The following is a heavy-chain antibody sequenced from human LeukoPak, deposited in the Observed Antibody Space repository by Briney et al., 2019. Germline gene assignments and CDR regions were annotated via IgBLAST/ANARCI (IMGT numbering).Heavy chain of an antibody. D-gene: IGHD5-24*01. J-gene: IGHJ3*02. V-gene: IGHV4-4*02. Sequence: PSGTLSLTCAVSGGSISSSSWWSWVRQPPGKGLEWIGEIYHSGSTNYNPSLKSRVTISVDTSKNQFSLKLSSVTAADTAVYYCARDRDDYNAFDIWGQGTMVTVSS. CDR2: IYHSGST. CDR3: ARDRDDYNAFDI. CDR1: GGSISSSSW.